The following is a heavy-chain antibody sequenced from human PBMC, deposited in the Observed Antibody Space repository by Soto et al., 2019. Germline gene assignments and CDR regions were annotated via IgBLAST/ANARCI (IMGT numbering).Heavy chain of an antibody. J-gene: IGHJ6*02. V-gene: IGHV4-61*01. CDR3: ASESRKFSSSGVLDV. D-gene: IGHD3-10*01. CDR1: GGSVNSGNYY. CDR2: PYYSGST. Sequence: QVQLQESGPGLVKPSETLSLTCTVSGGSVNSGNYYWSWIRQPPGKRLEWIGSPYYSGSTHYHSSLKRRVTISVKTSKTQVPPKLTSVTAADTVVHFCASESRKFSSSGVLDVWGQGTTVTVSS.